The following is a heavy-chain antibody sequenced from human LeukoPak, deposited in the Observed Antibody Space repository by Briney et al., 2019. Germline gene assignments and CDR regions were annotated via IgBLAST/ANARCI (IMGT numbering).Heavy chain of an antibody. CDR3: ARGGYCGGDCYSDFDY. D-gene: IGHD2-21*02. J-gene: IGHJ4*02. CDR1: GYTFTDYF. Sequence: GASVKVSCKASGYTFTDYFMHWVRQAPGQGLEWMGWINPNSGGTYYAQKFQGRVTMTRDTSITTAYMELSSLRSEDTAVYYCARGGYCGGDCYSDFDYWGQGTLVTVSS. V-gene: IGHV1-2*02. CDR2: INPNSGGT.